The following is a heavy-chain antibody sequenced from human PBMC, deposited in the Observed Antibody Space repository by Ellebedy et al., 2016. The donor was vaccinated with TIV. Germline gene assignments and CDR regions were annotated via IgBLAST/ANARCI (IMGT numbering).Heavy chain of an antibody. CDR1: GGSISSYY. J-gene: IGHJ4*02. Sequence: MPSETLSLTCTVSGGSISSYYWSWIRQPPGKGLEWIGEINPSGTTNYNPSLKSRVTMSVDTPKNQFSLRLTSVTAADTAVYFCARARGQYLYGSGSYFTNWGQGDMVTVSS. V-gene: IGHV4-34*01. CDR2: INPSGTT. CDR3: ARARGQYLYGSGSYFTN. D-gene: IGHD3-10*01.